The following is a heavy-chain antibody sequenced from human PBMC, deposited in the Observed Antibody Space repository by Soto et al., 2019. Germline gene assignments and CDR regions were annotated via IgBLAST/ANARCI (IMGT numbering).Heavy chain of an antibody. CDR3: AGRHSGDVHGWFDP. V-gene: IGHV4-59*01. D-gene: IGHD3-10*01. J-gene: IGHJ5*02. CDR1: AGSMSSYC. Sequence: SQPLALTCIFSAGSMSSYCWSWIWQPPGKGLEWIGYIYYTLVIHYNPSLKRRVTTSLDTSKSQFSLKVSSVTAADTAVYFCAGRHSGDVHGWFDPWGQGTLVTVSS. CDR2: IYYTLVI.